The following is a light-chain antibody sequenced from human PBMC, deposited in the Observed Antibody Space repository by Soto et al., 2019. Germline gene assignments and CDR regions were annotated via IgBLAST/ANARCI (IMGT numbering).Light chain of an antibody. CDR1: QSISSW. V-gene: IGKV1-5*01. J-gene: IGKJ2*01. CDR3: QQYNSYSRT. CDR2: DGS. Sequence: DIQMTQSPSTLSASVGDRVTITCRASQSISSWLAWYQQKPGKAPKLLIYDGSSLESGVPSRFSGSGSGTEFTLTISSLQPDDFATYYCQQYNSYSRTFVQGTKLEIK.